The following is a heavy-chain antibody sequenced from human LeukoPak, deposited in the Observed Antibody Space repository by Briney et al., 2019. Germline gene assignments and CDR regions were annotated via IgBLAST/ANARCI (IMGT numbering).Heavy chain of an antibody. D-gene: IGHD6-6*01. CDR1: GYTFTSYG. Sequence: ASVKVSCKASGYTFTSYGINWVRQATGQGLEWMGWMNPNSGSTGYAQKFQGRVTMTRNTSISTAYMELSSLRSEDTAVYYCARQSMEGPYDYWGQGTLVTVSS. CDR2: MNPNSGST. CDR3: ARQSMEGPYDY. V-gene: IGHV1-8*01. J-gene: IGHJ4*02.